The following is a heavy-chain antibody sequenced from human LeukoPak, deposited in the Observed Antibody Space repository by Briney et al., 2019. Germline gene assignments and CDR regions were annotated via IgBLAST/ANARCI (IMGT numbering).Heavy chain of an antibody. CDR2: MKQDGREK. CDR1: GFTFSSYW. J-gene: IGHJ4*02. D-gene: IGHD3-10*01. CDR3: ANDQRDYYGSGSYPYYFDY. V-gene: IGHV3-7*03. Sequence: GGSLRLSCAASGFTFSSYWMSWVRQAPGKGLEWVANMKQDGREKYYVDSVKGRFTISRDNAKNSLYVQMNSLRVEDTAVYYCANDQRDYYGSGSYPYYFDYWGQGTLVTVSS.